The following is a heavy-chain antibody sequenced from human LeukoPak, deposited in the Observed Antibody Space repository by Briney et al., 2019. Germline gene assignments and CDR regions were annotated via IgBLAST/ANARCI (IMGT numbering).Heavy chain of an antibody. CDR3: TTDKVVPAAMPSYYYGMDV. CDR2: IKSKTDGGTT. V-gene: IGHV3-15*07. J-gene: IGHJ6*02. Sequence: GGSLRHSCAASGFTFSNAWMNWVRQAPGKGLEWVGRIKSKTDGGTTDYAAPVKGRFTISRDDSKNTLYLQMNSLKTEDTAVYYCTTDKVVPAAMPSYYYGMDVWGQGTTVTVSS. D-gene: IGHD2-2*01. CDR1: GFTFSNAW.